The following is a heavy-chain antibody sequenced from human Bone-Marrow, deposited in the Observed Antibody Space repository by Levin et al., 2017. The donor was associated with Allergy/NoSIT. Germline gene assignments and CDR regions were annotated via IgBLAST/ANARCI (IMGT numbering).Heavy chain of an antibody. CDR3: ARGWDHDH. Sequence: PSETLSLTCTVTGGAISSHYWGWIRQSPGKGLEWIGYIYNGESTKYNPSLNSRVTISVDRSKRQVFLKLTSVTTADTAMYYCARGWDHDHWGPGTLVTVSS. CDR1: GGAISSHY. J-gene: IGHJ5*02. CDR2: IYNGEST. V-gene: IGHV4-59*11. D-gene: IGHD1-26*01.